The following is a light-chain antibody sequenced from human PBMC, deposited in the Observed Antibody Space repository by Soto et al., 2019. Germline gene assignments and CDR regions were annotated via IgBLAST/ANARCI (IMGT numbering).Light chain of an antibody. J-gene: IGLJ2*01. CDR3: AAWDHSLSGVV. CDR2: RNS. CDR1: SSNIGSNY. V-gene: IGLV1-47*01. Sequence: QSVLTQPASASGTPGQRVTISCSGSSSNIGSNYVYWYQQLPGTVPQLLIYRNSERPSGVPDRFSGSKSGTSASLAISGLRSEDEADYYSAAWDHSLSGVVFGGGTKVTVL.